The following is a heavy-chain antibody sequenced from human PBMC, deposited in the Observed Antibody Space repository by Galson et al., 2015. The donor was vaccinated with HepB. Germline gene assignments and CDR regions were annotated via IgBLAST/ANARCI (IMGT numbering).Heavy chain of an antibody. CDR1: GFTFSNAW. CDR3: AKDATYYYDGDYFDY. J-gene: IGHJ4*02. V-gene: IGHV3-23*01. Sequence: SLRLSCAASGFTFSNAWMSWVRQAPGKGLEWVSAISGSGGSTYYADSVKGRFTISRDNSKNTLYLQMNSLRAEDTAVYYCAKDATYYYDGDYFDYWGQGTLVTVSS. D-gene: IGHD3-22*01. CDR2: ISGSGGST.